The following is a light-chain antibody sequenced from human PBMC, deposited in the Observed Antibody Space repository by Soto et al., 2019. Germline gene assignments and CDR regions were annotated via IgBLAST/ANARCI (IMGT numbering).Light chain of an antibody. CDR2: AVS. CDR3: SAFATSRAYV. V-gene: IGLV2-14*01. Sequence: QSVPTQPASMSGSPGQSITISCTGPSSDVGAYNYVSWYQQQSGEAPKLLIHAVSSRHAGVSDRFSGSKSGNTASLTISGLQAEDEADYYCSAFATSRAYVFGIGTKVTVL. J-gene: IGLJ1*01. CDR1: SSDVGAYNY.